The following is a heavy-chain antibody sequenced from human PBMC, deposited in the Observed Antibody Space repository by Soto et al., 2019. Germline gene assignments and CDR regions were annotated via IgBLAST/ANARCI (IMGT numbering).Heavy chain of an antibody. CDR2: IISLFGTP. Sequence: QVQLVQSGDEVKKPGSSVKVSCKASGDTFTNHVFNWVRQAPGQGLEWMGGIISLFGTPNYSRRFQGGVTITADESTATSYMELSSLRSDDTAVYYCARDRGSGYDRGDYWGQGTLVTVSS. D-gene: IGHD5-12*01. CDR3: ARDRGSGYDRGDY. V-gene: IGHV1-69*12. CDR1: GDTFTNHV. J-gene: IGHJ4*02.